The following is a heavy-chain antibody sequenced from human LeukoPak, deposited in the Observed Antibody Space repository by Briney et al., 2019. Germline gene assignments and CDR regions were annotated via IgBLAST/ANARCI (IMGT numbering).Heavy chain of an antibody. CDR2: IGTAGDT. Sequence: GGSLRLSCAASEFTFSSYDMHWVRQATGKGLEWVSAIGTAGDTYYPGSVKGRFTISRENAKNSLYLQMNSLRAGDTAVYYCARAHGVRGGLGMDVWGQGTTVTVSS. CDR1: EFTFSSYD. J-gene: IGHJ6*02. V-gene: IGHV3-13*01. D-gene: IGHD3-10*01. CDR3: ARAHGVRGGLGMDV.